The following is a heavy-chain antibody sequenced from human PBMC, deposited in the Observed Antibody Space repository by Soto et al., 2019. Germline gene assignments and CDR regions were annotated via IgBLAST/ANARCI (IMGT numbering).Heavy chain of an antibody. D-gene: IGHD2-2*01. V-gene: IGHV3-30*18. CDR3: AKVSVPAAIAYYYYGMDV. J-gene: IGHJ6*02. CDR2: ISYDGSNK. CDR1: GFTFSSYG. Sequence: QVQLVESGGGVVQPGRSLRLSCAASGFTFSSYGMHWVRQAPGKGLEWVALISYDGSNKYYADSVKGRFTISRDNSKNTLYLQMNRLSAEDTAVYYCAKVSVPAAIAYYYYGMDVWGQGTTVTVSS.